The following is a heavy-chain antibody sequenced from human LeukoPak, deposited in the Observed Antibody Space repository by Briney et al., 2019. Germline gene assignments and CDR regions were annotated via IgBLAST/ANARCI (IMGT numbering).Heavy chain of an antibody. V-gene: IGHV3-23*01. J-gene: IGHJ6*02. CDR3: AKVSGSSGWLSPDYYYYYGMDV. CDR2: ISGSGGST. D-gene: IGHD6-19*01. CDR1: GLTCDDYA. Sequence: VGSLRVSFAASGLTCDDYAIHLVRQAPGTVLHLVSGISGSGGSTYYADSVKGRFTISRDNSKNTLYLQMNSLRAEDTAVYYCAKVSGSSGWLSPDYYYYYGMDVWGQGTTVTVSS.